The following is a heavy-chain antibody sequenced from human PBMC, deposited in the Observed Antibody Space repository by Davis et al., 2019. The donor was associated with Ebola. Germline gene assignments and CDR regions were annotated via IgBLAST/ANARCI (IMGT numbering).Heavy chain of an antibody. V-gene: IGHV3-74*01. CDR2: INSDGSST. J-gene: IGHJ4*02. D-gene: IGHD2-15*01. CDR3: ARLGYCSGGSCFYLDY. CDR1: GFTFSGSA. Sequence: GESLKISCAASGFTFSGSAMHWVRQAPGKGLVWVSRINSDGSSTSYADSVKGRFTISRDNAKNSLYLQMNSLRAEDTALYHCARLGYCSGGSCFYLDYWGQGTLVTVSS.